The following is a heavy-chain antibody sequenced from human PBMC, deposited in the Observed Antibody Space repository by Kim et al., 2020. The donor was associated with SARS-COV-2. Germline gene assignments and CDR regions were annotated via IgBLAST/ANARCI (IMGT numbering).Heavy chain of an antibody. CDR1: GFTFSSYS. J-gene: IGHJ6*02. CDR3: ARVRSYGYPPYYYYGMDV. V-gene: IGHV3-21*01. Sequence: GGSLRLSCAASGFTFSSYSMNWVRQAPGKGLEWVSSISSSSSYIYYADSVKGRFTISRDNAKNSLYLQMNSLRAEDTAVYYCARVRSYGYPPYYYYGMDVWGQGTTVTVSS. D-gene: IGHD5-18*01. CDR2: ISSSSSYI.